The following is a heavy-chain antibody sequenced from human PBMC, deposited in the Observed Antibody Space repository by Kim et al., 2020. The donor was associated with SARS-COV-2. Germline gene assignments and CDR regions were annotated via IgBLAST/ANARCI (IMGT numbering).Heavy chain of an antibody. CDR3: AREHF. CDR2: NPDESEK. V-gene: IGHV3-7*01. Sequence: NPDESEKRYVDAVKCRFTISRDNAKKSLYLQMNSLRAEDTAVYYCAREHFWGQGTLVTVSS. J-gene: IGHJ4*02.